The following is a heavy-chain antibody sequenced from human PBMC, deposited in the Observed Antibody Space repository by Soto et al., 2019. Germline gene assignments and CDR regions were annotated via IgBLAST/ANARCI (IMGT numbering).Heavy chain of an antibody. CDR1: GFTFSDYY. Sequence: VGSLRLSCAASGFTFSDYYMIWIRQAPGKGLEWVSYISSSGTGIYYADSVKGRFTISRDNAKKSLYLQMNSLRAEDTAVYYCARAYSDAFDIWGQGTMVTVSS. CDR2: ISSSGTGI. J-gene: IGHJ3*02. D-gene: IGHD2-15*01. V-gene: IGHV3-11*01. CDR3: ARAYSDAFDI.